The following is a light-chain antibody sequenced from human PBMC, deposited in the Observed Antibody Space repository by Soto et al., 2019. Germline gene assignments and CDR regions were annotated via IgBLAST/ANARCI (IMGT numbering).Light chain of an antibody. CDR2: ANT. CDR1: SSNIGAGYD. CDR3: QSYDSNLNGWL. V-gene: IGLV1-40*01. Sequence: QSVLTQPPSVSGAPGQRVTVSCAGSSSNIGAGYDVHWYQQLPGTAPRLLIYANTNRPAGVPDRFSGSKSGTSASLAISGLQAEDEADYYCQSYDSNLNGWLFGGGTQLTVL. J-gene: IGLJ3*02.